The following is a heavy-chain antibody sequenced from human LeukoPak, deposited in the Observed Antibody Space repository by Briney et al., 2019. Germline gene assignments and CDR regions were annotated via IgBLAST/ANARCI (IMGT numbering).Heavy chain of an antibody. CDR3: AKVGEPYGSGSYYVDY. CDR1: GFTFSRYA. D-gene: IGHD3-10*01. Sequence: PGGSLRLSCGASGFTFSRYAMSWVRQAPGKGLQWVSEIGGSGGAIYYADSVKGRFTISRDNSKNTLFLEMNSLRAEDTAVYYCAKVGEPYGSGSYYVDYWGQGTLVTVSS. V-gene: IGHV3-23*01. J-gene: IGHJ4*02. CDR2: IGGSGGAI.